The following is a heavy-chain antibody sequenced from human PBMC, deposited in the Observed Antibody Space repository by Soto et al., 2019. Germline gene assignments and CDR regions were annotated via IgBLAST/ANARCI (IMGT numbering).Heavy chain of an antibody. J-gene: IGHJ6*02. CDR1: GGSFSGYY. CDR3: ARGRVYCTNGVCKRDSYYYYGMDA. V-gene: IGHV4-34*01. Sequence: SETLSLTCAVYGGSFSGYYWSWIRQPPGKGLEWIGEINHSGSTNYNPSLKSRVTISVDTSKNQFSLKLSSVTAADTAVYYCARGRVYCTNGVCKRDSYYYYGMDAWGQGTTVTVSS. CDR2: INHSGST. D-gene: IGHD2-8*01.